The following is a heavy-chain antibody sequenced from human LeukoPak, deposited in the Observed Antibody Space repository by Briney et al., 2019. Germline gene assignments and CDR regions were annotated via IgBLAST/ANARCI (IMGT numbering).Heavy chain of an antibody. Sequence: GGSLRLSCVASGFSFSDYAMTWVRQAPGKGLEWVSGIYSGSSTYYADSVKGRFTISRDNSKNTLYLQMNSLRAEDTAVYYCARERDVGCSFDYWGQGTLVTVSS. J-gene: IGHJ4*02. CDR3: ARERDVGCSFDY. CDR1: GFSFSDYA. D-gene: IGHD1-26*01. CDR2: IYSGSST. V-gene: IGHV3-53*01.